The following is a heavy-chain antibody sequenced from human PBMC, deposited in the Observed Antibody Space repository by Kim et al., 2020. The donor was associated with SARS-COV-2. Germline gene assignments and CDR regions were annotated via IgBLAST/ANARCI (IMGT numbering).Heavy chain of an antibody. D-gene: IGHD2-2*01. J-gene: IGHJ4*02. V-gene: IGHV3-21*01. CDR1: GFTFSSYA. CDR3: ARAYCSIMNCHYPFDD. Sequence: GGSLRLSCAASGFTFSSYAMNWVRQAPGKGLEWVSSISSSTSYIYYADSVKGRFTISRDNAKNSLFLQMNSLRAEDTAVYYCARAYCSIMNCHYPFDDWGQGTLVTVSS. CDR2: ISSSTSYI.